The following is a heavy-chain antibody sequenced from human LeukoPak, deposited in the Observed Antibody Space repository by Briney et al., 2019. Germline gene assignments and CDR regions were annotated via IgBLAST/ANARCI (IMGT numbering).Heavy chain of an antibody. CDR1: GFTFSSYS. Sequence: QPGGSLRLSCAASGFTFSSYSMNWVRQAPGKGLEWVSGISLDGATTYYAGSVEGRFTISRDNSKNTLYLQMNSLRADDTAVYYCVKDHGWLLYSWGQGTLVTVSS. CDR3: VKDHGWLLYS. V-gene: IGHV3-23*01. CDR2: ISLDGATT. D-gene: IGHD3-9*01. J-gene: IGHJ4*02.